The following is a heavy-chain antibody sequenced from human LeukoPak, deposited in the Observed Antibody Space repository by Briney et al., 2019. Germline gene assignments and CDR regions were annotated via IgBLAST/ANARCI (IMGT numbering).Heavy chain of an antibody. D-gene: IGHD1-14*01. Sequence: PGGTLRLSCAASGFTFSSYGMSWVRQAPGKGLEWGSAISGSGGSTYYADSVKGRVTISRDNSKNTRYLQMNSLRAEDTAVYYCAKVKPPATFDYWGQGTLVTVSS. CDR3: AKVKPPATFDY. V-gene: IGHV3-23*01. J-gene: IGHJ4*02. CDR2: ISGSGGST. CDR1: GFTFSSYG.